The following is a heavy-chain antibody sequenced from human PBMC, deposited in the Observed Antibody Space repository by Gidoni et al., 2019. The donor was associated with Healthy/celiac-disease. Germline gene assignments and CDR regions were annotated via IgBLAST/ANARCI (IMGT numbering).Heavy chain of an antibody. CDR3: ASAHPSCSGGSCYLNAFDI. CDR1: GYTFTSYY. Sequence: QVQLVQSGAEVKKPGASVKVSCKASGYTFTSYYIHWVRQAPGQGLEWMGIINPSGGSTSYAQKFQGRVTMTRDTSTSTVYMELSSLRSEDTAVYYCASAHPSCSGGSCYLNAFDIWGQGTMVTVSS. V-gene: IGHV1-46*01. J-gene: IGHJ3*02. CDR2: INPSGGST. D-gene: IGHD2-15*01.